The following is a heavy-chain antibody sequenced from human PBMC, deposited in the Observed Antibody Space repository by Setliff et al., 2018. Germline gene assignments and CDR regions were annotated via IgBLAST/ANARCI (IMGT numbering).Heavy chain of an antibody. D-gene: IGHD1-1*01. V-gene: IGHV4-59*01. CDR1: GGPFSGAS. CDR3: AKGGTYRYFDF. Sequence: SETLSLTCTVSGGPFSGASIWSWIRQPPGKGLEFIGHVYHSGTAKYDPSLESRAIMSVDASKNEIPLKLKSVTAADTAVYYCAKGGTYRYFDFWGQGALVTGSS. CDR2: VYHSGTA. J-gene: IGHJ4*02.